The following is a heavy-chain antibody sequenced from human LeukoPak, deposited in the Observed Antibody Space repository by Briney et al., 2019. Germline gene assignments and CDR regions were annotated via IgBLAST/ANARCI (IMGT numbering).Heavy chain of an antibody. CDR1: GYTFTSYD. CDR2: MNPNSGNT. Sequence: ASVKVSCKASGYTFTSYDINWVRQATGQGLEWMGWMNPNSGNTGYAQKFQGRVTMTRNTSISTAYMELSSLRSEDTAVYYCARRDIVVVPAAIRNYYYYYGMDVWGQGTTVTVSS. J-gene: IGHJ6*02. V-gene: IGHV1-8*01. D-gene: IGHD2-2*02. CDR3: ARRDIVVVPAAIRNYYYYYGMDV.